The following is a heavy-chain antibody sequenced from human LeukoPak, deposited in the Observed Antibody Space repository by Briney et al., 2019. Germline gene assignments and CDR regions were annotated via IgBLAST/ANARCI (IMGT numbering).Heavy chain of an antibody. CDR1: GGSFSGYY. V-gene: IGHV4-34*01. D-gene: IGHD2-21*02. CDR2: INHSGST. CDR3: ARGLVVVTAEWFAP. J-gene: IGHJ5*02. Sequence: SETLSLTCAVYGGSFSGYYWSWIRQPPGKGLEWIGEINHSGSTNYNPSLKSRVTISVDTSKNQFSLKLSSVTAADTAVYYCARGLVVVTAEWFAPWGQGTLVTVSS.